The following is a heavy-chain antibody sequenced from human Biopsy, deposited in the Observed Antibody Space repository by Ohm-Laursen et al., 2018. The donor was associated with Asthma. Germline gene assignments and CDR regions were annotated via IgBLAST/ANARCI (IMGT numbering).Heavy chain of an antibody. CDR2: TNERGVT. V-gene: IGHV4-39*07. J-gene: IGHJ6*02. CDR1: GDAMSTSGSY. CDR3: ARGPELDV. Sequence: SDTLSLTCIVSGDAMSTSGSYWGWIRQSPGKGLEWIGETNERGVTNNNPSLKSRVIISIGTYWNRVSLKLTSVTAADTAVYYCARGPELDVWGQGTTVTVSS.